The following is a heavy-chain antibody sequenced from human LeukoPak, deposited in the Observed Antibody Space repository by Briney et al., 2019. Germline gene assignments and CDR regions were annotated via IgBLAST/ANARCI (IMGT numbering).Heavy chain of an antibody. CDR3: AKDTGDCYFDY. CDR1: GLTFRTYA. V-gene: IGHV3-23*01. J-gene: IGHJ4*02. D-gene: IGHD2-21*02. CDR2: ISGSGGST. Sequence: PGGSPRLSCVASGLTFRTYAMSWVRQAPGKGLEWVSAISGSGGSTYYADSVKGRFTISRDNSKNTLYLQMNSLRAEDTAVYYCAKDTGDCYFDYWGQGTLVTVSS.